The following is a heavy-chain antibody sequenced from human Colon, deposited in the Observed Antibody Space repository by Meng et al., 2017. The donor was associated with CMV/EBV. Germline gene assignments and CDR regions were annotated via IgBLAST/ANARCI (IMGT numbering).Heavy chain of an antibody. CDR2: ISSDGGTT. D-gene: IGHD1-26*01. J-gene: IGHJ4*02. Sequence: ESGGGVVQPGGSLTISCGASGLTFTNYGMHWVRQGSGKGPVWVSRISSDGGTTSYAESVKGRFTISRDNAKKTLYLQMNSLRVEDTGVYYCARGVGESLGWEMGYWGQGTLVTVSS. CDR3: ARGVGESLGWEMGY. CDR1: GLTFTNYG. V-gene: IGHV3-74*01.